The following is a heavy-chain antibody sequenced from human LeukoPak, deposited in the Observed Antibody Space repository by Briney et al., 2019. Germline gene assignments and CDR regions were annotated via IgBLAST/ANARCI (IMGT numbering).Heavy chain of an antibody. Sequence: PSETLSLTCNVSGDFLTTGDYFWNWIRQPPGKALEWIGYVYYSGGTSYNPSLQSRTSISADMSKNQFSLKLSSVTAADTAVYYCARISFDGLLVGYWGQGTLVAVSS. J-gene: IGHJ4*02. CDR1: GDFLTTGDYF. CDR3: ARISFDGLLVGY. D-gene: IGHD3-9*01. CDR2: VYYSGGT. V-gene: IGHV4-30-4*01.